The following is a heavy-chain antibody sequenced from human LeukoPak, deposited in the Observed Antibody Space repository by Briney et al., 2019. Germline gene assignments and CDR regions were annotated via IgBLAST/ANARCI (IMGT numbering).Heavy chain of an antibody. Sequence: GSLRLSCAASGFTFSSYSMNWVRQAPGKGLEWVSSISSSSSYIYYADSVKGRFTISRDNAKNSLYLQMNSLRAEDTAVYYCASSDAADAFDIWGQGTMVTVSS. V-gene: IGHV3-21*01. D-gene: IGHD6-25*01. CDR3: ASSDAADAFDI. J-gene: IGHJ3*02. CDR2: ISSSSSYI. CDR1: GFTFSSYS.